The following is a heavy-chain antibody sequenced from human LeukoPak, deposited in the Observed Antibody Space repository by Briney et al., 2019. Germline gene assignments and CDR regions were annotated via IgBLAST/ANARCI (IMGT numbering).Heavy chain of an antibody. CDR2: VYSSGST. CDR3: ARDSRVGTTLYLVS. J-gene: IGHJ4*02. D-gene: IGHD1-26*01. Sequence: PSETLSLTCTVSGGSITGSFWSWVRQPAGQGLEYIGRVYSSGSTHYNLSLKSRVTVSVDTSKNQFSLRLTSVTAADTAVYYCARDSRVGTTLYLVSWGQGTQVTVSS. CDR1: GGSITGSF. V-gene: IGHV4-4*07.